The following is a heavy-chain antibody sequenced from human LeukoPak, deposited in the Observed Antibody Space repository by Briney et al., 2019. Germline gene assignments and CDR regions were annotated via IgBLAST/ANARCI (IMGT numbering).Heavy chain of an antibody. Sequence: GGSLRLSCEASGFTLSSYWMHWVRQAPGKGLVWVSRINNDGSTEHYADSVKGRFTISRDNAENTLYLQMNSLRAEDTAVYYCARGPETYYYDSSAYYWGQETLVTVSS. CDR1: GFTLSSYW. J-gene: IGHJ4*02. CDR3: ARGPETYYYDSSAYY. CDR2: INNDGSTE. D-gene: IGHD3-22*01. V-gene: IGHV3-74*01.